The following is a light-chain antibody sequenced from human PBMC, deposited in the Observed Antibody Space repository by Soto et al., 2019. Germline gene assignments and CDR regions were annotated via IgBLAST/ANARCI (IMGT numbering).Light chain of an antibody. V-gene: IGLV2-14*01. CDR1: SSDVGGYNY. Sequence: QSVLTQPASVSGSPGQSITISCTGTSSDVGGYNYVSWYQQHPGTAPKLMIYEVSNRPSGVSDRFSGSRSGNTASLTISGLQAEAESYYYCISYTSSSTWVFGGGTKLTVL. J-gene: IGLJ3*02. CDR2: EVS. CDR3: ISYTSSSTWV.